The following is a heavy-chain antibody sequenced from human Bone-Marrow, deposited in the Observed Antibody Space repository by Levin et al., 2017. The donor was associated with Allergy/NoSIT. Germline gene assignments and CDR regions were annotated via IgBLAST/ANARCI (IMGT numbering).Heavy chain of an antibody. CDR2: IDTGGTA. V-gene: IGHV3-66*01. J-gene: IGHJ2*01. CDR3: ARGRDEGGWYYWYFDL. Sequence: VGSLRLSCAASGFTVSRKFMSWVRQTPEKGLEWVSVIDTGGTAYYADSVKGRFTLSRDNSKNTVYFQMNSLRAEDTAVYYCARGRDEGGWYYWYFDLWGRGTLVSVSS. D-gene: IGHD6-19*01. CDR1: GFTVSRKF.